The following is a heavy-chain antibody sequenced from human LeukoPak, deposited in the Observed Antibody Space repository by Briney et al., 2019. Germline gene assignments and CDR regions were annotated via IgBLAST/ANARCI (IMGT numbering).Heavy chain of an antibody. D-gene: IGHD4/OR15-4a*01. V-gene: IGHV4-38-2*02. J-gene: IGHJ4*02. CDR2: MYHSGGT. Sequence: PSETLSLTCSVSGHSISSGYYWGWIRQSPGKGLEWIGSMYHSGGTYYNPSLKSRVTISVDTSKNQFSLILSSVSAADTALYYCARDDSHDYGSYFDYWGQGTLVTVSS. CDR3: ARDDSHDYGSYFDY. CDR1: GHSISSGYY.